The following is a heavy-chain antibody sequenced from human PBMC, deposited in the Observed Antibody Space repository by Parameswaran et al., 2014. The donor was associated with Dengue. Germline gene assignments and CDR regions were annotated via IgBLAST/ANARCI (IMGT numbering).Heavy chain of an antibody. CDR2: ISSSSSTI. D-gene: IGHD2-2*01. Sequence: VRQAPGKGLEWVSYISSSSSTIYYADSVKGRFTISRDNAKNSLYLQMNSLRAEDTAVYYCARDFSSPEGDWFDPWGQGTLVTVSS. J-gene: IGHJ5*02. CDR3: ARDFSSPEGDWFDP. V-gene: IGHV3-48*01.